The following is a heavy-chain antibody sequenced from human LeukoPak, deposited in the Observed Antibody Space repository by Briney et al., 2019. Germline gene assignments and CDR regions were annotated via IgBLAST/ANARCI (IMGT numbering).Heavy chain of an antibody. D-gene: IGHD6-19*01. Sequence: GGALRLSCAASGFAFSSQLMSWVRQAPGKGLEWVSSISSSSSYIYYADSVKGRFTISRDNAKNSLYLQMNRLRAEDTAVYDCARGSVAGTTGGENWFDPWGQGTLVIVSS. V-gene: IGHV3-21*03. CDR2: ISSSSSYI. CDR1: GFAFSSQL. CDR3: ARGSVAGTTGGENWFDP. J-gene: IGHJ5*02.